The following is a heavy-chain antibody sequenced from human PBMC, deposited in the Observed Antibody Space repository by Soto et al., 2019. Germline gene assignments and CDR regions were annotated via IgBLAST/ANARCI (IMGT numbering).Heavy chain of an antibody. CDR2: VYHTGRT. V-gene: IGHV4-61*01. CDR3: ARDFAYFDS. D-gene: IGHD3-3*01. J-gene: IGHJ4*02. CDR1: GGSFKSGSYS. Sequence: SETLSLTCTVSGGSFKSGSYSWSWIRQPPGKGLEWIGYVYHTGRTSYNPSLKSRVSISTDTSKNQFSLNLDSVTAADTAVYFCARDFAYFDSWGQGTLVTVS.